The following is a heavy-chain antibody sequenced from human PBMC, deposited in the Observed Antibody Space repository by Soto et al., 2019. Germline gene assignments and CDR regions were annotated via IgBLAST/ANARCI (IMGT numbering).Heavy chain of an antibody. D-gene: IGHD3-22*01. Sequence: SETLSLTCSVSGGSVRSGSYYWTWIRQPPGKGLEWIGYIYQSGTTNYNASLKSHVTISIDTSKNQFFLKLNSVTAADTAVYYCARYSSGRHDYWGQGTLVTVSS. CDR1: GGSVRSGSYY. J-gene: IGHJ4*02. V-gene: IGHV4-61*01. CDR2: IYQSGTT. CDR3: ARYSSGRHDY.